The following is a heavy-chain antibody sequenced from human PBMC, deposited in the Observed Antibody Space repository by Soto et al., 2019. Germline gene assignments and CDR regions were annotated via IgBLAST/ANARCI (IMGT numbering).Heavy chain of an antibody. D-gene: IGHD3-22*01. J-gene: IGHJ4*02. V-gene: IGHV3-23*01. CDR2: ISGSGGST. CDR1: GFTFSSYA. CDR3: AKADYYDSSGYLDY. Sequence: GGSLRLSCAASGFTFSSYAMSWVRQAPGKGLEWVSAISGSGGSTYYADSVKGRFTISRDNSKNTLYLQMNSLRAEDTAVYYCAKADYYDSSGYLDYWGQGTLVTVSS.